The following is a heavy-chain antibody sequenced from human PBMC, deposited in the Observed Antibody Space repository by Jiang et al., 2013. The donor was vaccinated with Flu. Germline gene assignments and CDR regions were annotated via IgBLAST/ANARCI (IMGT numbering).Heavy chain of an antibody. D-gene: IGHD5-12*01. CDR3: VRERLRGSAYYPWGLDV. Sequence: QTLSLTCVISGDSVSANSAAWNWIRQSPSRGLEWLGRTYYRSKWYNDYAVSVKSRILIKTDTSKNQFSLHLNSVTPEDTAVYYCVRERLRGSAYYPWGLDVWGQGTTVTVSS. J-gene: IGHJ6*02. V-gene: IGHV6-1*01. CDR1: GDSVSANSAA. CDR2: TYYRSKWYN.